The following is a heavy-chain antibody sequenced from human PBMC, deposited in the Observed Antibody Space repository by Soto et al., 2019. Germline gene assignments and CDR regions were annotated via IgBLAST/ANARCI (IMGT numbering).Heavy chain of an antibody. Sequence: EVQLVESGGGLIQPGGSLRLSCAASGFTVKSNYMSWVRQAPGKGLEWVSVIYTGDNTYYADSVKGRFTISRDNSKNTLYLQMNSLRAEDTALYYCAREEWLDYWGLGTLVTVSS. J-gene: IGHJ4*02. V-gene: IGHV3-53*01. CDR1: GFTVKSNY. CDR3: AREEWLDY. D-gene: IGHD3-3*01. CDR2: IYTGDNT.